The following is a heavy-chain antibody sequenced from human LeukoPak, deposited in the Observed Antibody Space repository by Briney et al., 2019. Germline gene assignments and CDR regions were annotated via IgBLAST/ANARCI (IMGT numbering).Heavy chain of an antibody. CDR1: GGSISSGGYY. D-gene: IGHD4-17*01. V-gene: IGHV4-31*03. CDR2: IYYSGST. CDR3: ARLVDYGDYEAWYFDL. J-gene: IGHJ2*01. Sequence: SETLSLTCTVSGGSISSGGYYWGWIRQHPGKGLEWIGYIYYSGSTYYNPSLKSRVTISVDTSKNQFSLKLSSVTAADTAVYYCARLVDYGDYEAWYFDLWGRGTLVTVSS.